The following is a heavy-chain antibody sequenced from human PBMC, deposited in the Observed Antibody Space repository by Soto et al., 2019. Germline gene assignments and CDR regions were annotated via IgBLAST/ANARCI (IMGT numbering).Heavy chain of an antibody. J-gene: IGHJ4*02. CDR1: GFPFINYA. CDR3: AKEGVRDSSISLYFFDQ. D-gene: IGHD3-10*01. CDR2: ISGSGGRT. V-gene: IGHV3-23*01. Sequence: EVQLLDSGGGSVQPGGSLRLSCAASGFPFINYAMHWVRQAPGKGLEWVSAISGSGGRTYYGDSVKGRFTISRDNSKDTLYPHMNRLTAEDTAVYFCAKEGVRDSSISLYFFDQWGQGTLVTVSS.